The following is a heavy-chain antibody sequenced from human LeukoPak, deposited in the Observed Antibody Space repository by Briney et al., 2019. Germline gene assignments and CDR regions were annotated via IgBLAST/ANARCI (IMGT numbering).Heavy chain of an antibody. CDR3: VRTSNPDFYDD. Sequence: SETLSLTCAVYGGSFSGYYWSWIRQPPGKGLEWIGEINHGGSTNYNPSLKSRAIMSVDTSTNQFSLKLSSVTAADTAMYYCVRTSNPDFYDDWGQGTLVTVSS. J-gene: IGHJ4*02. CDR1: GGSFSGYY. V-gene: IGHV4-34*01. D-gene: IGHD2/OR15-2a*01. CDR2: INHGGST.